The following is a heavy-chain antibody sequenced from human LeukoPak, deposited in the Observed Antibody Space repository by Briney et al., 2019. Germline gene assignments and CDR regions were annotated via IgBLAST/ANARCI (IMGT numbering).Heavy chain of an antibody. D-gene: IGHD4-23*01. CDR1: GGSISNSSYY. J-gene: IGHJ4*02. CDR2: IYYSGSA. V-gene: IGHV4-39*01. CDR3: ARHWVVTPNY. Sequence: SETLSLTCIVPGGSISNSSYYWGWIRQPPGKGMEWIGSIYYSGSAYYNPSLKSRVTISVDTSKNQFSLKLTSVTAADTAVYYCARHWVVTPNYWGQGTLVTVSS.